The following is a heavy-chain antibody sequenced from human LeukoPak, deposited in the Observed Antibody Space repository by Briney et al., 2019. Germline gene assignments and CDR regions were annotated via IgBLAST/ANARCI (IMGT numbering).Heavy chain of an antibody. CDR2: VAYDGSSK. CDR3: ARDGVTRRYNTYYYMDV. CDR1: GFTFSNYA. V-gene: IGHV3-30*04. D-gene: IGHD1-1*01. Sequence: GGSLRLSCAASGFTFSNYALHWVRQAPGKGLEWVAFVAYDGSSKYYGDSVKGRFIIFGDYSKNTVYLQMNSLRGEDTAVYYCARDGVTRRYNTYYYMDVWGKGTTVTVSS. J-gene: IGHJ6*03.